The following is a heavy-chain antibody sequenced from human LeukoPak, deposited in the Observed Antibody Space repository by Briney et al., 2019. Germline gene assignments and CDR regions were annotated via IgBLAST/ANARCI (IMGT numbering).Heavy chain of an antibody. CDR3: ARDRHVYYDILTGYASYFEY. CDR2: INSDGSST. J-gene: IGHJ4*02. CDR1: GFTFSSYW. V-gene: IGHV3-74*01. Sequence: PGGSLRPSCADSGFTFSSYWMHWVRQAPGKGLVWVSRINSDGSSTNYADSVKGRFTISRDNSKNTLYLQMNSLRPEDTAVYYCARDRHVYYDILTGYASYFEYWGQGALVTVSS. D-gene: IGHD3-9*01.